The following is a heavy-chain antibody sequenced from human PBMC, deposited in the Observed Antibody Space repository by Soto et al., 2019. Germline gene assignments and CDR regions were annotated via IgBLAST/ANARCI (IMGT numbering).Heavy chain of an antibody. CDR3: ARADTAPAENNTFYYYGMDV. V-gene: IGHV3-48*01. D-gene: IGHD5-18*01. CDR1: GFTFRNYN. Sequence: GGSLRLSCVASGFTFRNYNMNWVRQAPGKGLEWLSYISGASGTIYYADSMQGRFTISRDNAKNSLYLQMNSLRAEDTAMYYCARADTAPAENNTFYYYGMDVWGQGTTVTVSS. J-gene: IGHJ6*02. CDR2: ISGASGTI.